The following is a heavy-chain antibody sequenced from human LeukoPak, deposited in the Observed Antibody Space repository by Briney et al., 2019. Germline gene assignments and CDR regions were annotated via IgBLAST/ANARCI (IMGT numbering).Heavy chain of an antibody. J-gene: IGHJ4*02. CDR2: ISYDGSNK. Sequence: GGSLRLSCAASGFTFSSYGMHWVRQAPGKGLEWVAVISYDGSNKYYADSVKGRFTISRDNSKNTLYLQMNSLRAEDTAVYYCAKELVTATRKVSYEFDYWGQGTLVTVSS. CDR1: GFTFSSYG. V-gene: IGHV3-30*18. CDR3: AKELVTATRKVSYEFDY. D-gene: IGHD2-15*01.